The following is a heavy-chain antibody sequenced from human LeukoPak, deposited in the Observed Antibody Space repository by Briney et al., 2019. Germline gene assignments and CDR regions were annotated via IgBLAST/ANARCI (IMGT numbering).Heavy chain of an antibody. CDR3: AKDQPDVGTTAWFFDY. CDR1: GFTFGSYG. D-gene: IGHD1-26*01. CDR2: IRNDGSTK. V-gene: IGHV3-30*02. Sequence: GGSLRLSCAASGFTFGSYGVHWVRQAPGKGLEWVAFIRNDGSTKYYTDSVKGRFTISRDNSRATLYLQMNSLRAEDTAVYYCAKDQPDVGTTAWFFDYRGQGTLVTVSS. J-gene: IGHJ4*02.